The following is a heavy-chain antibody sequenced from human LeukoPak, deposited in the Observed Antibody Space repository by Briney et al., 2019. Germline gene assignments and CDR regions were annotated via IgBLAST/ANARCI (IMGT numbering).Heavy chain of an antibody. CDR2: IYSSGYT. J-gene: IGHJ6*03. Sequence: SETLSLTCTVSNGSISSHYWSWIRQPPGKGLEWIGLIYSSGYTNYNPSLKSRVTISVDTSKNQFSLKLSSVTAADTAVYYCARMWLRQKHYYMDVWGKGTTVTVSS. D-gene: IGHD5-12*01. CDR3: ARMWLRQKHYYMDV. V-gene: IGHV4-59*11. CDR1: NGSISSHY.